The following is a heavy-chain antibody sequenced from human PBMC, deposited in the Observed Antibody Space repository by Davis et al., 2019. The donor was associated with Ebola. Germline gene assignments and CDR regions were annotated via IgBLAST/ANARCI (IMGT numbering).Heavy chain of an antibody. CDR3: ARGGLVPAALYR. CDR1: GASMTSYY. D-gene: IGHD2-2*01. V-gene: IGHV4-59*01. CDR2: IAYTGNT. Sequence: PSETLSLTCTVSGASMTSYYWSWIRQPPGKGLEWIGYIAYTGNTIYNPSLKSRVTISGYTSKKQFSLRLNSVTAADTAVYYCARGGLVPAALYRWGQGTMVTVSS. J-gene: IGHJ3*01.